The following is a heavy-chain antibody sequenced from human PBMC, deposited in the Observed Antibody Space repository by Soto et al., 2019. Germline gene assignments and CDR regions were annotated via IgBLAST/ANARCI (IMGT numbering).Heavy chain of an antibody. Sequence: SDTLSLTCPVSGFYIVSGDGYWSWIRQSPGKGLEWIGYIYYSGSTYYNPSLKSRVTISVDTSKNQFSLKLSSVTAADTAVYYCARDNGEIAYYYYGMDVWGQGTKVTVSS. V-gene: IGHV4-30-4*02. CDR1: GFYIVSGDGY. CDR3: ARDNGEIAYYYYGMDV. D-gene: IGHD2-8*01. CDR2: IYYSGST. J-gene: IGHJ6*02.